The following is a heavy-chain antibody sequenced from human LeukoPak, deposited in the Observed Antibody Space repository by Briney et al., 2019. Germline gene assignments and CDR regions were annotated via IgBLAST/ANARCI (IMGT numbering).Heavy chain of an antibody. V-gene: IGHV3-7*01. CDR1: GFTFSTYW. Sequence: PGGSVSLSCAASGFTFSTYWMTWLRQAPGKGLEWVASINQGGSGKYYPDSVKGRFTISRDNTKNSLYLQMNSLRAEDTAVYYCARVRPGDADSWGHGTLVSVSS. CDR3: ARVRPGDADS. J-gene: IGHJ5*01. CDR2: INQGGSGK. D-gene: IGHD1-26*01.